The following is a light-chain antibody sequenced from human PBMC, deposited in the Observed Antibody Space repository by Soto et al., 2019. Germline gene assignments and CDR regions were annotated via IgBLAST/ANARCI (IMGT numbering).Light chain of an antibody. CDR2: DVT. V-gene: IGLV2-11*01. CDR1: SSDIGDYDY. J-gene: IGLJ1*01. CDR3: CSYADKYTYV. Sequence: QSVLTQPRSVSGSPGQSVTISCTGTSSDIGDYDYVSWYQHHAGKTPKLMIYDVTKRPSGVPDRFSGSKSGSTASLTISGLQADDEADYYCCSYADKYTYVLGTGTKVTV.